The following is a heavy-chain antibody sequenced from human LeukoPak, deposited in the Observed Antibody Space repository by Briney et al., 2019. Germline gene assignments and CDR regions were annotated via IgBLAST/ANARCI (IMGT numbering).Heavy chain of an antibody. Sequence: ASVKVSCKVSGYTLTELSMHWVRQAPGKGLEWMGGFDPEDGETIYAQKFQGRVTMTEDTSTDTAYMELSSLRSEDTAVYYYATVLSIAVAGSDAFDIWGQGTMVTVSS. CDR2: FDPEDGET. CDR3: ATVLSIAVAGSDAFDI. V-gene: IGHV1-24*01. CDR1: GYTLTELS. D-gene: IGHD6-19*01. J-gene: IGHJ3*02.